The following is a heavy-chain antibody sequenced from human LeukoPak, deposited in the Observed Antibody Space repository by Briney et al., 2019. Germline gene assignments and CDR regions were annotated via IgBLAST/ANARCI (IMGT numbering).Heavy chain of an antibody. V-gene: IGHV3-23*01. J-gene: IGHJ4*02. Sequence: RGSLRLSCAASGFTFSSYAMSWVRQAPGKGLEWVSAISGSGGSTYYADSVKGRFTISRDNSKNTLYLQMNSLRAEDTAVYYCAKGGGYSSSSEFDYWGQGTLVTVSS. D-gene: IGHD6-6*01. CDR3: AKGGGYSSSSEFDY. CDR1: GFTFSSYA. CDR2: ISGSGGST.